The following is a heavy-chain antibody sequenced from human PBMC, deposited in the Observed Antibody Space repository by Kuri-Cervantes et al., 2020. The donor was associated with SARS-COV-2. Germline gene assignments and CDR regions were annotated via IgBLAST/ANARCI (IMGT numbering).Heavy chain of an antibody. V-gene: IGHV3-48*03. D-gene: IGHD3-3*01. CDR1: GFTFSSYE. Sequence: GESLKISCAASGFTFSSYEMNWVRQAPGKGLEWVSYISSSGSTIYYADSVKGRFTISRDNSKNTLYLQMNSLRAEDTAVYYCAKDQGIFLYYDFWSGIIPHYGMDVWGQGTTVTVSS. CDR3: AKDQGIFLYYDFWSGIIPHYGMDV. J-gene: IGHJ6*02. CDR2: ISSSGSTI.